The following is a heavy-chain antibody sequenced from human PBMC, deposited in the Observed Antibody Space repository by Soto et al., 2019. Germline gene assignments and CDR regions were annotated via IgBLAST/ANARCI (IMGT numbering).Heavy chain of an antibody. D-gene: IGHD3-22*01. CDR3: AKVPSYDSSGLWAFDI. CDR2: ISGSGGST. V-gene: IGHV3-23*01. J-gene: IGHJ3*02. Sequence: PGGSLRLSCAASGFTFSSYAMSWVRQAPGKGLEWVLAISGSGGSTYYADSVKGRFTISRDNSKNTLYLQMNSLRAEDTAVYYCAKVPSYDSSGLWAFDIWGQGTMVTVSS. CDR1: GFTFSSYA.